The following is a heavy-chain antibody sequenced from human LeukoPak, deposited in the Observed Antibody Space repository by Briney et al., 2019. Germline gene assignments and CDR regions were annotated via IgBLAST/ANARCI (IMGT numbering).Heavy chain of an antibody. J-gene: IGHJ4*02. V-gene: IGHV3-15*01. CDR3: AAFAAGG. D-gene: IGHD2-15*01. CDR1: GFTFSSAW. Sequence: GGSLRLSCAASGFTFSSAWMSWVRQAPGKGLEWVGRIKSKTDGGTADYAAPVKVRITISRDDPNNTLDLQMNSLETEDTAVYYCAAFAAGGWGQGTLVTVSS. CDR2: IKSKTDGGTA.